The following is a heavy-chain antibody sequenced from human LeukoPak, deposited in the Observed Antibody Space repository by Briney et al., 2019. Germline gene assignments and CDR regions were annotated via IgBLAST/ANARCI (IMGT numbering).Heavy chain of an antibody. J-gene: IGHJ5*02. CDR2: IYYSGST. Sequence: SETLSLTCTVSGGSISSSSYYWSWIRQPPGKGLEWIGYIYYSGSTNYNPSLKSRVTISVDTSKNQFSLKLSSVTAADTAVYYCARGSITKWFDPWGQGTLVTVSS. V-gene: IGHV4-61*01. D-gene: IGHD3-10*01. CDR3: ARGSITKWFDP. CDR1: GGSISSSSYY.